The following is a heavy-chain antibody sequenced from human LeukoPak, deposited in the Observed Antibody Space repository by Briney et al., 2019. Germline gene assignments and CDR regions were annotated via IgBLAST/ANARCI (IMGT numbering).Heavy chain of an antibody. Sequence: GGSLRLSCVASGLRFRSYAMSWVRQAPGKGLEWVSAISGSGGSTYYADSVKGRFTISRDNSKNTLYLQMNSLRAEDTAVYYCAKRRPKGSGSYFDYRGQGTLVTVSS. CDR1: GLRFRSYA. D-gene: IGHD1-26*01. CDR3: AKRRPKGSGSYFDY. V-gene: IGHV3-23*01. CDR2: ISGSGGST. J-gene: IGHJ4*02.